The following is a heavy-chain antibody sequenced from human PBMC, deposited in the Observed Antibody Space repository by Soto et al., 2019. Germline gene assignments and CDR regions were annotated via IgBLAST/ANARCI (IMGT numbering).Heavy chain of an antibody. CDR2: IWHDGRRT. CDR1: GFPLRNYG. Sequence: VQLVESGGTVAQPGTSLTLSCAASGFPLRNYGMHWVRQPPGKGLEWVAVIWHDGRRTDYADTVEGRFTISRDNSRNTLYLQMNSLRAEDTALYYCARDFGRDQPIDYWGQGTLVTVSP. D-gene: IGHD3-16*01. V-gene: IGHV3-33*01. J-gene: IGHJ4*02. CDR3: ARDFGRDQPIDY.